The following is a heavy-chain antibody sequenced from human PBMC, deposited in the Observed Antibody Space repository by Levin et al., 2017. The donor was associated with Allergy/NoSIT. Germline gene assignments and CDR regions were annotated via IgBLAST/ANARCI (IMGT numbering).Heavy chain of an antibody. CDR3: ARGMDTAMSGPYKMDG. CDR1: GYSFTGYF. CDR2: INPNSDDT. D-gene: IGHD5-18*01. J-gene: IGHJ6*02. Sequence: ASVKVSCKASGYSFTGYFMHWVRQAPGQGLEWMGWINPNSDDTKEAQKFQGRVTMTRDTSIDTAYMQLYSLRSDDTAVYYCARGMDTAMSGPYKMDGWGQGTTVTVSS. V-gene: IGHV1-2*02.